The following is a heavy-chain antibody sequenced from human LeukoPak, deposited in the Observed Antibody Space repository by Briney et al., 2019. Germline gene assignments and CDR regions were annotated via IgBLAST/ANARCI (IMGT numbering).Heavy chain of an antibody. Sequence: PSETLSLTCAVYGGSFSGYYWSWIRQPPGKGLEWIGEINHSGSTNYNPSLKSRVTISVDTSKNQFSLKLSSVTAADTAVYYCARRKLITMVRGVKRFGYFDYWGQGTLVTVSS. CDR1: GGSFSGYY. J-gene: IGHJ4*02. D-gene: IGHD3-10*01. CDR3: ARRKLITMVRGVKRFGYFDY. CDR2: INHSGST. V-gene: IGHV4-34*01.